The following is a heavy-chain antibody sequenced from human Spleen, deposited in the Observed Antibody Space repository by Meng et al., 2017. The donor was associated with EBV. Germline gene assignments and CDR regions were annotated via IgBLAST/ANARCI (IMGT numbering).Heavy chain of an antibody. V-gene: IGHV4-61*01. CDR1: GGSVSSGSSY. CDR2: IYYSGST. D-gene: IGHD6-13*01. J-gene: IGHJ4*02. CDR3: ASHLVTPGTRGFDH. Sequence: QVHLQASGPGLVKPSATLSLTCTVSGGSVSSGSSYWSWIRQPPGKGLDWIGYIYYSGSTNCNPSLKSRVTISVDKSKSQFSLQLTSVTAADTALYYCASHLVTPGTRGFDHWGPGILVTVSS.